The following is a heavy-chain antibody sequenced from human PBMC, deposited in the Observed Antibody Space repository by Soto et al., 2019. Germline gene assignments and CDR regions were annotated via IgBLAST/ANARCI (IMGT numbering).Heavy chain of an antibody. CDR3: ARDLSSGWYSWFDP. J-gene: IGHJ5*02. CDR1: GYTFTSYG. D-gene: IGHD6-19*01. V-gene: IGHV1-18*04. Sequence: PSVKVSCKASGYTFTSYGISWVRQAPGQGLEWMGWISAYNGNTNYAQKLQGRVTMTTDTSTSTAYMELRSLRSDDTAVYYCARDLSSGWYSWFDPWGQGTLVTVSS. CDR2: ISAYNGNT.